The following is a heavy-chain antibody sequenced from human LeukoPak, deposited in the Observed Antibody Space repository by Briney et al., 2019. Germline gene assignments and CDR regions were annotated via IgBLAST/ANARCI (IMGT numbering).Heavy chain of an antibody. CDR1: GYTFTGYY. CDR3: ARDGYYGSGSYFRRYFDY. CDR2: ISPNSGGA. V-gene: IGHV1-2*02. D-gene: IGHD3-10*01. Sequence: GASVKVSCKASGYTFTGYYIHWVRQAPGQGLEWMAWISPNSGGAHYAQKFQGRVTLTRDTSISTAYMELNRLRSDDTAIYYRARDGYYGSGSYFRRYFDYWAQGTLVTVSS. J-gene: IGHJ4*02.